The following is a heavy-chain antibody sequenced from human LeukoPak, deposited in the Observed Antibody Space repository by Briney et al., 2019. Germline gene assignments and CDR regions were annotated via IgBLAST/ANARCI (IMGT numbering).Heavy chain of an antibody. CDR1: GFTFNDYT. CDR3: ARERNFYYYDY. V-gene: IGHV3-21*01. J-gene: IGHJ4*02. D-gene: IGHD3-3*01. Sequence: GGSLRLSCAASGFTFNDYTMTWVRQAPGKGLEWVSSITGDCNYIFYADSVKGRFTISRDNAQNSLFLELNSLRGEDTAVYYCARERNFYYYDYWAREPWSPSPQ. CDR2: ITGDCNYI.